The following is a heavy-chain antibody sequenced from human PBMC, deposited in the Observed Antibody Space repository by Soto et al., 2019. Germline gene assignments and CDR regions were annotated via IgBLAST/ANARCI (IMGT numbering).Heavy chain of an antibody. V-gene: IGHV3-74*01. CDR2: INSDGSST. J-gene: IGHJ6*02. Sequence: SGGSLRLSCAASGFTFSSYWMHWVRQAPGKGLVWVSRINSDGSSTSYADSVKGRFTISRDNAKNTLYLQMNSLRAEDTAVYYCARELSYDFWGGYYIPPYGMDVWGQGTTVTVSS. D-gene: IGHD3-3*01. CDR1: GFTFSSYW. CDR3: ARELSYDFWGGYYIPPYGMDV.